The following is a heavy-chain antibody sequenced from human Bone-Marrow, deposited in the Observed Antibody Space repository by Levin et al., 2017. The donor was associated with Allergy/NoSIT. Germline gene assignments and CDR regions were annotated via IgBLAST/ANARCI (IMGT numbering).Heavy chain of an antibody. J-gene: IGHJ5*01. CDR2: IGSGGNM. Sequence: PGGSLRLSCAASGFSFRTSHFNWVRQAPGKGLEWISYIGSGGNMFYADSVKGRFTISRDNAKNALDLQMNSLRVDDTAIYYCARDYDFGFVSWGQGTLVTVSS. D-gene: IGHD3-3*01. CDR3: ARDYDFGFVS. CDR1: GFSFRTSH. V-gene: IGHV3-48*03.